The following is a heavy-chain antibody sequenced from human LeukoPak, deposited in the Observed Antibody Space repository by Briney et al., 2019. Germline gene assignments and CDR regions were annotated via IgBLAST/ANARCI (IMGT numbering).Heavy chain of an antibody. V-gene: IGHV1-46*01. CDR1: GYTFSNYD. D-gene: IGHD6-6*01. Sequence: ASVKVSCKASGYTFSNYDMNWVRQAPGQGLEWMGMITPIGGISYAQKFQGRVTMTRDMSTNTVYMELSSLRSEDTAVYYCARVDSTSPHELDYWGQGTLVTVSS. CDR2: ITPIGGI. J-gene: IGHJ4*02. CDR3: ARVDSTSPHELDY.